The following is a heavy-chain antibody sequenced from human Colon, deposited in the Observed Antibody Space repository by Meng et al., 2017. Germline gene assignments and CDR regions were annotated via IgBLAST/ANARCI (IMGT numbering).Heavy chain of an antibody. J-gene: IGHJ5*02. CDR1: GGIFSSYA. D-gene: IGHD3-3*01. CDR2: IVPMFGTP. Sequence: QVQLVQCGAEVKKPGSSVGVSFKASGGIFSSYAISWVRQAPGQGLEWMGGIVPMFGTPNYAQKFQGRVTIAADESTTTSFMELSSLRFEDTATYYCARDLESWGQGTLVTASS. CDR3: ARDLES. V-gene: IGHV1-69*01.